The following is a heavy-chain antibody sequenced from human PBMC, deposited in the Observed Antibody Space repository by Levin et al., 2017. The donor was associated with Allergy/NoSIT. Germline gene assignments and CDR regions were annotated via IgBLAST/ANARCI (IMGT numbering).Heavy chain of an antibody. D-gene: IGHD3-10*01. J-gene: IGHJ3*02. CDR2: ISSSSSTI. Sequence: PSGGSLRLSCAASGFTFSSYSMNWVRQAPGKGLEWVSYISSSSSTIYYADSVKGRFTISRDNAKNSLYLQMNSLRAEDTAVYYCAREDPLWFGEFNDAFDSWGQGTMVTVSS. V-gene: IGHV3-48*01. CDR3: AREDPLWFGEFNDAFDS. CDR1: GFTFSSYS.